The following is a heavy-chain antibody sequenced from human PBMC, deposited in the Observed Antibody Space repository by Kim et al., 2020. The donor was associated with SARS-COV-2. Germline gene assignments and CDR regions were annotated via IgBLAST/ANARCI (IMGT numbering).Heavy chain of an antibody. J-gene: IGHJ6*03. V-gene: IGHV3-9*01. Sequence: DSVKGRFTISRDNAKNSLYLQMNSLRAEDTALYYCAKDNMGALYYYYMDVWGKGTTVTVSS. CDR3: AKDNMGALYYYYMDV. D-gene: IGHD3-16*01.